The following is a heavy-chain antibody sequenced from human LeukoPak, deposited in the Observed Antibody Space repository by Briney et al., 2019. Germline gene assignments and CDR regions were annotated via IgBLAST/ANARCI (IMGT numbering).Heavy chain of an antibody. CDR3: AKDSPYSSSWSRAFDI. D-gene: IGHD6-13*01. V-gene: IGHV3-9*01. CDR2: ITWNSNTR. CDR1: GFTFSSYE. Sequence: GGSLRLSCAASGFTFSSYEMNWVRQAPGKGLEWVSGITWNSNTRVYADSVKGRFTISRDNARNSLYLQMNSLRAEDTALYYCAKDSPYSSSWSRAFDIWGQGTMVTVSS. J-gene: IGHJ3*02.